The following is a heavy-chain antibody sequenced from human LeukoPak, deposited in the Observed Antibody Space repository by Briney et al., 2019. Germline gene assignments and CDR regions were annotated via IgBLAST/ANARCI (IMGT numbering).Heavy chain of an antibody. CDR2: IIPILGIA. Sequence: SVKVSCKASGGTFSSYAISWVRQAPGQGLEWMGRIIPILGIANYAQKFQGRVTITADKSTSTAYMELSSLRSEDTAVYYCARTQPRYSRGYFQHWGQGTLVTVSS. D-gene: IGHD6-13*01. V-gene: IGHV1-69*04. CDR1: GGTFSSYA. J-gene: IGHJ1*01. CDR3: ARTQPRYSRGYFQH.